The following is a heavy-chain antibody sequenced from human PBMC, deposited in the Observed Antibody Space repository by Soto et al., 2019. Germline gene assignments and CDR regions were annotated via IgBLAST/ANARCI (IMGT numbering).Heavy chain of an antibody. CDR2: ISPYSGNT. Sequence: QVQLVQSGDEVRKPGSSVKVSCKASGYIFVNYGIAWVRQAPGQGLEWMGWISPYSGNTHYASKLQGRITMTTNPSTSTADMGRGTLTCNATAVSYCAMVGNYVAQTPRDAWGRGTTVTVSS. J-gene: IGHJ6*02. CDR3: AMVGNYVAQTPRDA. CDR1: GYIFVNYG. V-gene: IGHV1-18*01. D-gene: IGHD3-3*01.